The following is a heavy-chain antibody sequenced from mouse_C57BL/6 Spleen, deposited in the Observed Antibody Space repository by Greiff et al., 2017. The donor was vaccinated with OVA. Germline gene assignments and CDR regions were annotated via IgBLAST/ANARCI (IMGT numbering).Heavy chain of an antibody. Sequence: EVQLVESGGGLVKPGGSLKLSCAASGFTFSDYGMHWVRQAPEKGLEWVAYISSGSSTIYYADTVKGRFTISTDNAKNTLFLQMTSLRSEDTAMYYCARRAEDYNAMDYWGQGTSVTVSS. D-gene: IGHD2-12*01. CDR3: ARRAEDYNAMDY. J-gene: IGHJ4*01. CDR2: ISSGSSTI. V-gene: IGHV5-17*01. CDR1: GFTFSDYG.